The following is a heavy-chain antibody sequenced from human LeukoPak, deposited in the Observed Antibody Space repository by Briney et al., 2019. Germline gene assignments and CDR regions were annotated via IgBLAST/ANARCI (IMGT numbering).Heavy chain of an antibody. V-gene: IGHV3-33*01. CDR1: GFTFSSYG. D-gene: IGHD6-19*01. J-gene: IGHJ4*02. CDR3: ARDGSSGWYWVDY. CDR2: IWYDGSNK. Sequence: PGRSLRLSCAASGFTFSSYGMHWVRQAPGKGREWVAVIWYDGSNKYYADSVKGRFTISRDNSKNTLYLQMNSLRAEDTAVYYCARDGSSGWYWVDYWGQGTLVTVSS.